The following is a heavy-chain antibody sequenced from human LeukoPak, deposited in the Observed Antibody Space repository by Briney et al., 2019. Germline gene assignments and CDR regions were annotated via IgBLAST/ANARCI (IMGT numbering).Heavy chain of an antibody. D-gene: IGHD3-22*01. Sequence: PGGSLRLSCAASGFTFSNYPMHWVRQAPGKGLESVSSITTTGDYTYYADSVRGRFTISRDNSKNTLYLQMGSLRTEDMAVYYCAGISSSGYLDYWGQGTLVTVSS. V-gene: IGHV3-64*02. CDR3: AGISSSGYLDY. J-gene: IGHJ4*02. CDR1: GFTFSNYP. CDR2: ITTTGDYT.